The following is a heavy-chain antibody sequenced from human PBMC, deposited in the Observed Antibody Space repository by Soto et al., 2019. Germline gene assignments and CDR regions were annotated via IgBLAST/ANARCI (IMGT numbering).Heavy chain of an antibody. J-gene: IGHJ5*02. CDR2: INPDGSDK. CDR1: GFTFDHSW. Sequence: EVQLVDSGGGLVQPGGSLRLSCAASGFTFDHSWMSWVRQAPGKGLEWVANINPDGSDKDYVDSVKGRFTISRDNAKNSLYMHTNTLRADDTAVYYCTTGWRGRTGDLWGQGTLVTVSS. CDR3: TTGWRGRTGDL. D-gene: IGHD6-19*01. V-gene: IGHV3-7*01.